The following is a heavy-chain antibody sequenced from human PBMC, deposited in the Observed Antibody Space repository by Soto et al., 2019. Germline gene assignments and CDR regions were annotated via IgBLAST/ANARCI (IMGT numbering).Heavy chain of an antibody. J-gene: IGHJ5*02. V-gene: IGHV3-49*03. D-gene: IGHD5-12*01. CDR1: GFTFGDYA. CDR3: SRLPPSKYRDSPFDP. CDR2: ISSKRYGGTA. Sequence: EVQLLESGGGLAQPGRSLGLSCTASGFTFGDYAMTWFRQAPGKGLEWVGFISSKRYGGTAEYATSVKGRFTISRDDSKSIAYLQMNSLKTEDTAVYFCSRLPPSKYRDSPFDPWGQGTLVIVSS.